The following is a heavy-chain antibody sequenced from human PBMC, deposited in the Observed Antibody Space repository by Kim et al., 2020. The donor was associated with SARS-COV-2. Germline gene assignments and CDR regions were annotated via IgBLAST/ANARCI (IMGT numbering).Heavy chain of an antibody. D-gene: IGHD6-19*01. V-gene: IGHV3-30*18. CDR2: ISYDGSNK. CDR1: GFTFSSYG. CDR3: AKGTQPIAVAGCVPDY. J-gene: IGHJ4*02. Sequence: GGSLRLSCAASGFTFSSYGMHWVRQAPGKGLEWVAVISYDGSNKYYADSVKGRFTISRDNSKNTLYLQMNSLRAEDTAVYYCAKGTQPIAVAGCVPDYWGQGTLVTVSS.